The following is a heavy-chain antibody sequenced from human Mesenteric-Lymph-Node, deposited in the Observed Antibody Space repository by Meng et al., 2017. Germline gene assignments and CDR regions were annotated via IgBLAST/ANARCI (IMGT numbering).Heavy chain of an antibody. D-gene: IGHD3-10*01. Sequence: AQRVESGGGVVQPGTSLRLYCAASGFTFSSYSMNWVRQAPGKGLEWVSSISSSSSYIYYADSVKGRFTISRDNAKNSLYLQMNSLRAEDTAVYYCARDPYGSGSPWGQGTLVTVSS. CDR3: ARDPYGSGSP. J-gene: IGHJ5*02. V-gene: IGHV3-21*01. CDR1: GFTFSSYS. CDR2: ISSSSSYI.